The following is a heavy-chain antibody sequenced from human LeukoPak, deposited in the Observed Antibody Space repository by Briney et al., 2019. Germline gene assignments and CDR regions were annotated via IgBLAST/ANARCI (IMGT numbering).Heavy chain of an antibody. J-gene: IGHJ5*02. CDR3: ARYALITGPRWLDP. V-gene: IGHV3-7*01. D-gene: IGHD2-8*02. CDR2: IKQDGSEK. CDR1: GFTFSRYW. Sequence: GGSLRLSCAASGFTFSRYWMSWVRQAPGKGLEWVAHIKQDGSEKYYVDSVRGRFIISRDNADNSLYLQMNSLRGEDTAIYYCARYALITGPRWLDPWGQGTLVTVSS.